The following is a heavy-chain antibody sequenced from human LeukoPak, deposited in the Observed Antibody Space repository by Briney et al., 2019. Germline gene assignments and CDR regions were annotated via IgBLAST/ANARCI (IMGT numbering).Heavy chain of an antibody. CDR3: ARETYYYDSSGYYYSRGKDY. Sequence: GGSLRLSCAASGFTFSSYSMNWVRQAPGKGLEWVSSISSSSSYIYYADSVKGRFTISRDNAKNSLYLQMNSLRAEDTAVYYCARETYYYDSSGYYYSRGKDYWGQGTLVTVSS. CDR1: GFTFSSYS. D-gene: IGHD3-22*01. J-gene: IGHJ4*02. CDR2: ISSSSSYI. V-gene: IGHV3-21*01.